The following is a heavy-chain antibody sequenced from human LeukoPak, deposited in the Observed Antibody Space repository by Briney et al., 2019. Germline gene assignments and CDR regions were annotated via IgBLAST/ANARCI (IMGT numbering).Heavy chain of an antibody. CDR1: GGSFSGYY. CDR3: ARGRGLRFLEWLFLDY. J-gene: IGHJ4*02. V-gene: IGHV4-34*01. Sequence: SETLSLTCAVYGGSFSGYYWSWIRQPPGKGLEWIGEINHSGSTNYNPSLKSRVTISVDTSKNQFSLKLSSVTAADTAVYYCARGRGLRFLEWLFLDYWGQGTLVTVSS. D-gene: IGHD3-3*01. CDR2: INHSGST.